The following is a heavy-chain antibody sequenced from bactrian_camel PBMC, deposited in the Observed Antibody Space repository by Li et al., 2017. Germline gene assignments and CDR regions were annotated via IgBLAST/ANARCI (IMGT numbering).Heavy chain of an antibody. Sequence: QVQLVESGGGLVQPGGSLRLPCAASGFTFSAYWMYWFRQAPGKGLEWVSTINTGGGTTYYADTLKGRFTISRDNAKNTVYLQIDSLKFEDTALYYCATTGFDFWGQGTQVTVS. CDR3: ATTGFDF. J-gene: IGHJ6*01. D-gene: IGHD5*01. CDR1: GFTFSAYW. V-gene: IGHV3S1*01. CDR2: INTGGGTT.